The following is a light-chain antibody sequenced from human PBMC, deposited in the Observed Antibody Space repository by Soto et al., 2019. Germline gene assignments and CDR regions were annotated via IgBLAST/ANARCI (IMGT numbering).Light chain of an antibody. J-gene: IGKJ4*02. CDR2: DAS. CDR1: QSVSSY. CDR3: QQYKNWPRT. V-gene: IGKV3-11*01. Sequence: EIVLTQSPVTLSLSPGEIATLSCRASQSVSSYLAWYQQKPGQAPRLLIYDASNRATGIPARFSGSGSGTDFTLTINSLEPEDVAVYYCQQYKNWPRTFGRGTKVDIK.